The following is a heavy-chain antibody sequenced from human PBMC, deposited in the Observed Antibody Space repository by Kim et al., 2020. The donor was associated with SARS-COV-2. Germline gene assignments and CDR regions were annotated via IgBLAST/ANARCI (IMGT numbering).Heavy chain of an antibody. J-gene: IGHJ4*02. D-gene: IGHD3-22*01. Sequence: TYYADSVKGRFTISRDNAKNTLYLQMNSLRAEDTAVYYCARDGLKDSSGPWGQGTLVTVSS. CDR2: T. V-gene: IGHV3-66*01. CDR3: ARDGLKDSSGP.